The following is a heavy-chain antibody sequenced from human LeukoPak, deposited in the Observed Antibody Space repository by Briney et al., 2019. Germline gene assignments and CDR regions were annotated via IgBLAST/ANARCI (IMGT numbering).Heavy chain of an antibody. V-gene: IGHV3-21*01. CDR2: ISSSSSYI. D-gene: IGHD3-10*01. CDR3: ARDMVRGVQNWFDP. CDR1: GFTFSSYS. Sequence: KAGGSLSLSCAASGFTFSSYSMNWVRQAPGKGLEWVSSISSSSSYIYYADSVKGRFTISRDNAKNSLYLQMNSLRAEDTAVYYCARDMVRGVQNWFDPWGQGTLVTVSS. J-gene: IGHJ5*02.